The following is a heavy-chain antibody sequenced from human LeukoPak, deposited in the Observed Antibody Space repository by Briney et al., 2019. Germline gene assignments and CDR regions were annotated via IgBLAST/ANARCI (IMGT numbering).Heavy chain of an antibody. Sequence: GASVKVSCKASGFTFTSSAVQWVRQARGQRLEWIGWIVVGSGNTNYAQKFQERVTITRDMSTSTAYMELSSLRSEDTAVYYCAAEGSYDFWSGYYIRAFDIWGQGTMVTVSS. D-gene: IGHD3-3*01. V-gene: IGHV1-58*01. CDR2: IVVGSGNT. CDR3: AAEGSYDFWSGYYIRAFDI. J-gene: IGHJ3*02. CDR1: GFTFTSSA.